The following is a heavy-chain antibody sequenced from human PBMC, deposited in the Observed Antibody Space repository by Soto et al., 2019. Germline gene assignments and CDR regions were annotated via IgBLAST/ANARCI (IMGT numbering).Heavy chain of an antibody. D-gene: IGHD3-10*01. CDR1: GFTFSSYG. CDR2: IWYDGSNK. Sequence: GGSLRLSCAASGFTFSSYGMHWVRQAPGKGLEWVAVIWYDGSNKYYADSVKGRFTISRDNSKNTLYLQMNSLRAEDTAVYYCASHTGREPWRSMVRGAHYYGMDVWGQGTTVTVSS. V-gene: IGHV3-33*01. CDR3: ASHTGREPWRSMVRGAHYYGMDV. J-gene: IGHJ6*02.